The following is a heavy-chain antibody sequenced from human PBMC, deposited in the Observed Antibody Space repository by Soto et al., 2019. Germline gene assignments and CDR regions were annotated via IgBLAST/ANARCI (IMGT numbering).Heavy chain of an antibody. CDR1: GFTFSSYS. V-gene: IGHV3-48*02. J-gene: IGHJ5*02. Sequence: QAGGSLRLSCAASGFTFSSYSMNWVRQAPGKGLEWVSYISSSSSTIYYADSVKGRFTISRDNAKNSLYLQMNSLRDEDTAVYYCAREKRRSYDSSGVQRKGWFDPWGQGTLVTVSS. CDR2: ISSSSSTI. CDR3: AREKRRSYDSSGVQRKGWFDP. D-gene: IGHD3-22*01.